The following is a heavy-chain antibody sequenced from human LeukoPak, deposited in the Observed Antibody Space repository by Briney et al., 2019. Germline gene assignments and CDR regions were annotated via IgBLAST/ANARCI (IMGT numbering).Heavy chain of an antibody. D-gene: IGHD3-10*01. V-gene: IGHV4-59*08. Sequence: SETLSLTCTVSGGSIRGYYWSWIRQPPGKGLEWIGYIYYSGSTNYNPSLQSRVTISVDTSKNQFSLNLTSVTAADTAVYDCARYGSGTYPRFDYWGQGILVTVSS. J-gene: IGHJ4*02. CDR3: ARYGSGTYPRFDY. CDR1: GGSIRGYY. CDR2: IYYSGST.